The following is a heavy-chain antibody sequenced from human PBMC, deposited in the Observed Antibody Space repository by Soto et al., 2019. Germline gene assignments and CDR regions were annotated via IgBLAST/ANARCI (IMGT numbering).Heavy chain of an antibody. Sequence: QVQLQESGPGVVKPSETLSLTCTVSGGSISSYYWTWIRQPPGKGLEWIAYIHYSGGAIYNPSLTRRVNISVDTAKSEFSLSVTSVTAADTAVYYFARRYPEYYYCDMDVWVNGTTVTVSS. CDR1: GGSISSYY. J-gene: IGHJ6*03. V-gene: IGHV4-59*01. D-gene: IGHD3-16*02. CDR2: IHYSGGA. CDR3: ARRYPEYYYCDMDV.